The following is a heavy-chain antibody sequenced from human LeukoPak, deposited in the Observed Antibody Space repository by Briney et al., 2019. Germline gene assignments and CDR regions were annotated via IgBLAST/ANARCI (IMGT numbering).Heavy chain of an antibody. CDR2: INHSGST. J-gene: IGHJ5*02. D-gene: IGHD1-26*01. CDR3: ARHRAVGATISWFDP. V-gene: IGHV4-34*01. Sequence: SETLSLTCAVYGGSFSGYYWSWIRQPPGKGLEWIGEINHSGSTNYNPSLKSRVTISVDTSKNQFSLKLSSVTAADTAVYYCARHRAVGATISWFDPWGQGTLVTVSS. CDR1: GGSFSGYY.